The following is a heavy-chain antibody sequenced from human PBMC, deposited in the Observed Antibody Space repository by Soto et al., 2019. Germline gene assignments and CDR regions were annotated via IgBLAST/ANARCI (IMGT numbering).Heavy chain of an antibody. CDR1: GGSFSAYY. J-gene: IGHJ6*02. D-gene: IGHD2-15*01. V-gene: IGHV4-34*01. CDR3: VRGMRYSGMEV. Sequence: SETLSLTCAVNGGSFSAYYWTWIRQPPGRGLEWIGEIDHSGSTNYNPSLESRVTISIDTAKNRFSLNVTSVTAADTAVYYCVRGMRYSGMEVWGQGTTVTVSS. CDR2: IDHSGST.